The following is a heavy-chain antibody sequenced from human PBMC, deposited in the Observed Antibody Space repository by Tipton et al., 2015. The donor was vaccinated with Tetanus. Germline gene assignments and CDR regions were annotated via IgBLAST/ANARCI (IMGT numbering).Heavy chain of an antibody. J-gene: IGHJ5*02. Sequence: SLRLSCAASGFSFSNYAMNWVRQAPGKGLEWVSRINGDGTDSSYADSVRGRFTISRDNAKNTLYLQMNSLRDDDTAVYYCARDLVLNYSPNWFDPWGQGTLVTVSS. CDR2: INGDGTDS. D-gene: IGHD4-11*01. CDR1: GFSFSNYA. V-gene: IGHV3-74*01. CDR3: ARDLVLNYSPNWFDP.